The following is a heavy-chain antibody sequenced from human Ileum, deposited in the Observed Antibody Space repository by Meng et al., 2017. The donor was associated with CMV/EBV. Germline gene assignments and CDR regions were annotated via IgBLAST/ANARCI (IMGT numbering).Heavy chain of an antibody. CDR1: GFIFSTYE. D-gene: IGHD3-16*01. J-gene: IGHJ4*02. Sequence: GGSLRLSCAASGFIFSTYEFNWVRQAPGKGLEWVSYISFSGDVIQYGESVKGRFTMSRDNAKNSLYLQMNSLRAEDTAVYYCTRRLPYTGYDWWGQGTLVTVSS. V-gene: IGHV3-48*03. CDR2: ISFSGDVI. CDR3: TRRLPYTGYDW.